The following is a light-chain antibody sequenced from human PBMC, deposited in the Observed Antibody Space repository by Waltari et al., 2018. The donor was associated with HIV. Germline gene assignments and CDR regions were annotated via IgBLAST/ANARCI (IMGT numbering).Light chain of an antibody. Sequence: QSALTQPASVSGSPGQSITISCTGTSSDVGGYNYVSWYQQHPGKAPKLMIYDVSNRSSGVANRFSGSKSGNTASLTISGLQAEDEADYYCSSYTSSSPYAFGTGTKVTVL. CDR1: SSDVGGYNY. CDR2: DVS. CDR3: SSYTSSSPYA. V-gene: IGLV2-14*03. J-gene: IGLJ1*01.